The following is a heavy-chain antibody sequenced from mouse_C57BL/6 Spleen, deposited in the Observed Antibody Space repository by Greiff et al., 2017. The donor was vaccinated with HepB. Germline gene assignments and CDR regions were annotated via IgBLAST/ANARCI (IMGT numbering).Heavy chain of an antibody. J-gene: IGHJ4*01. Sequence: EVKLMESGGGLVKPGESLKLSCAASGFTFSDYGMHWVRQAPEKGLEWVAYISSGSSTIYYAATVKGRFTISRDNAKNTLFLQMTSLRSEDTAMYYCARNLGYAMDYWGQGTSVTVSS. CDR2: ISSGSSTI. V-gene: IGHV5-17*01. CDR3: ARNLGYAMDY. D-gene: IGHD3-1*01. CDR1: GFTFSDYG.